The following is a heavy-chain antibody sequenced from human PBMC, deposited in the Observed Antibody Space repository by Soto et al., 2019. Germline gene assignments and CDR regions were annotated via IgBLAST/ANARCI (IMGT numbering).Heavy chain of an antibody. J-gene: IGHJ6*02. CDR3: ARQLSYSWDSSGYLPFPSAYYYGMDV. CDR1: GFTFSSYD. CDR2: IGTAGDT. D-gene: IGHD3-22*01. V-gene: IGHV3-13*01. Sequence: GESLKISCAASGFTFSSYDMHWVRQATGKGLEWVSAIGTAGDTYYPGSVKGRFTISRENAKNSLYLQMNSLGAEDTAVYYCARQLSYSWDSSGYLPFPSAYYYGMDVWGQGTTVTVSS.